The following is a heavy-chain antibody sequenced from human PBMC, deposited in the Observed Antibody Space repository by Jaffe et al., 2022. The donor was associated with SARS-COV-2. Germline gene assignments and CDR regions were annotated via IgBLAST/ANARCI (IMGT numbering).Heavy chain of an antibody. Sequence: EVQLVESGGGLVQPGGSLRLSCAASGFTFSSYEMNWVRQAPGKGLEWVSYISSSGSTIYYADSVKGRFTISRDNAKNSLYLQMNSLRAEDTAVYYCARGNSYFFPHLFDYWGQGTLVTVSS. CDR2: ISSSGSTI. CDR3: ARGNSYFFPHLFDY. CDR1: GFTFSSYE. J-gene: IGHJ4*02. V-gene: IGHV3-48*03. D-gene: IGHD1-26*01.